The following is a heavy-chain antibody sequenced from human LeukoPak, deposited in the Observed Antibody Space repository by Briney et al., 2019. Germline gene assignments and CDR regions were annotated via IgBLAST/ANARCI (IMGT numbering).Heavy chain of an antibody. CDR1: GFTFSSYG. J-gene: IGHJ4*02. CDR2: ISGSGGST. V-gene: IGHV3-23*01. Sequence: GGSLRLSCAASGFTFSSYGMSWVRQAPGEGLEWVSAISGSGGSTYYADSVKGRFTISRDNSKNTLYLQMNSLRAEDTAVYYCARGRQQLVSGWGQGTLVTVSS. D-gene: IGHD6-13*01. CDR3: ARGRQQLVSG.